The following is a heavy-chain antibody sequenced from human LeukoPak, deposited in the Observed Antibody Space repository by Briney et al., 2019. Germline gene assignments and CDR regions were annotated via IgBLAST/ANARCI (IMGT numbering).Heavy chain of an antibody. CDR3: AKVRDTKDWYKDAFDV. J-gene: IGHJ3*01. Sequence: LPGRSLRLSCAASGFTFDDYAMHWVRQAPGKGLEWVSGISWNSGSIGYADSVKGRFTISRDNAKNTLYLQMSSLRAEDTAMYYCAKVRDTKDWYKDAFDVWGQGTRVTVSS. V-gene: IGHV3-9*01. CDR2: ISWNSGSI. CDR1: GFTFDDYA. D-gene: IGHD3/OR15-3a*01.